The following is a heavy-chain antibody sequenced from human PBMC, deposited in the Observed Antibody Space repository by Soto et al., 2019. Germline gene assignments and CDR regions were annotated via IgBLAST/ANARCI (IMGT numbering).Heavy chain of an antibody. Sequence: GGSLRLSCAASGFPFKTAWLSWVRQTAWKGLEWVGRIKSNLESGTTEYSAAVKGRFSVSRDDSRNTLHLEMNNLGTEDTGVYYCATDPRGSGMTYYFRMDLLGPGNTVNFSS. J-gene: IGHJ6*02. D-gene: IGHD3-10*01. CDR3: ATDPRGSGMTYYFRMDL. V-gene: IGHV3-15*01. CDR2: IKSNLESGTT. CDR1: GFPFKTAW.